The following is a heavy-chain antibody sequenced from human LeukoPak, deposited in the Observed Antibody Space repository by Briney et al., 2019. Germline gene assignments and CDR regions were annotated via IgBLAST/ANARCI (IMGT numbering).Heavy chain of an antibody. J-gene: IGHJ5*02. CDR2: IYYSGST. Sequence: SETLSLTCTVSGGSISSYYWSWIRQPPGKGLEWIGYIYYSGSTNYNPSLKSRVTISVDTSKNQSSLKLSSVTAADTAVYYCARSPLNYYDSSGYYLWGQGTLVTVSS. CDR1: GGSISSYY. CDR3: ARSPLNYYDSSGYYL. D-gene: IGHD3-22*01. V-gene: IGHV4-59*01.